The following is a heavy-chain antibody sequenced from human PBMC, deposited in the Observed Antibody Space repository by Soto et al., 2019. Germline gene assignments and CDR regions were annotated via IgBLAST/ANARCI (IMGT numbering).Heavy chain of an antibody. CDR3: AKNVAVAGFCLDP. Sequence: QVQLHESGPGLVKPSETLSLTCTVSGDSISSHYWSWIRQPPGKGLEWIGHIYHSGGTRCNPSLRSRVTISVDTSKNQFSLKLRSVTAADTAVYYCAKNVAVAGFCLDPWGQGILVTVSS. D-gene: IGHD6-19*01. V-gene: IGHV4-59*11. J-gene: IGHJ5*02. CDR1: GDSISSHY. CDR2: IYHSGGT.